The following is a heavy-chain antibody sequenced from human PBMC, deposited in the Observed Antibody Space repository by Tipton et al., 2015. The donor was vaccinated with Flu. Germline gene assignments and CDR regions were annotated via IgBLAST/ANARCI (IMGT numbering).Heavy chain of an antibody. D-gene: IGHD3-10*01. V-gene: IGHV4-59*01. CDR2: IYYSGNT. J-gene: IGHJ3*02. CDR1: GGSISNYY. Sequence: GLVKPSETLSLTCTVSGGSISNYYWGWIRQPPGKGLEWIGYIYYSGNTNYNPSLKSRVTMSLDASKSHFSLKLSSVTAADTAMYYCSSYYIRAFDIWGQGTMVTVSS. CDR3: SSYYIRAFDI.